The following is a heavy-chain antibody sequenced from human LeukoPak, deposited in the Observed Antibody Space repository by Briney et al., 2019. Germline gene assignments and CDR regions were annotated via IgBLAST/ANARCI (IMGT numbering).Heavy chain of an antibody. Sequence: PGGSLRLSCAASGFTFSSYSMNWVRQAPGKGLEWVSYISSSSSTIYYADSVKGRFTISRDNAKNTLYLQMNSLRAEDTAVYYCAKDHGIFEKYYYYMDVWGKGTTVTVSS. J-gene: IGHJ6*03. CDR1: GFTFSSYS. V-gene: IGHV3-48*01. CDR2: ISSSSSTI. CDR3: AKDHGIFEKYYYYMDV. D-gene: IGHD3-3*01.